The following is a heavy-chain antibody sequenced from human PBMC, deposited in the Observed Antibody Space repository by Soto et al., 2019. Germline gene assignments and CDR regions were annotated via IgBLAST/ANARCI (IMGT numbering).Heavy chain of an antibody. V-gene: IGHV3-48*02. Sequence: SLRLSCAPSGFTFSAYSMNGVRQAPGKGLGWVSYISSSSTTIYYADSVKGRFTISRDNAKNSLYLQMSSLRDEDTAVYFCARPVPRHDAFDIWGQGTMVTVSS. CDR3: ARPVPRHDAFDI. D-gene: IGHD6-6*01. CDR2: ISSSSTTI. CDR1: GFTFSAYS. J-gene: IGHJ3*02.